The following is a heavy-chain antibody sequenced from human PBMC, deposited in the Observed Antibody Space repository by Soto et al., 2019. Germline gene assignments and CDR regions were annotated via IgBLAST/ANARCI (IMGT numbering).Heavy chain of an antibody. D-gene: IGHD2-15*01. J-gene: IGHJ4*02. V-gene: IGHV3-7*01. Sequence: PGGSLRLSCAASGFTFSNYWMTWVRQAPGKGLEWVANIKEGGSEKHYVDSVKGRFTISRDNAKNSLYLQMNSLRVEDTAVYFCSRDVVVGAKALNYWGQGALVPVSS. CDR2: IKEGGSEK. CDR3: SRDVVVGAKALNY. CDR1: GFTFSNYW.